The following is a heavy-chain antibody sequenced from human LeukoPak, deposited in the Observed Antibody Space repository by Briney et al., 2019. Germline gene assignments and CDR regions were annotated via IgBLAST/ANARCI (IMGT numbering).Heavy chain of an antibody. CDR3: ARLLYFDWPPYFDY. D-gene: IGHD3-9*01. V-gene: IGHV4-39*01. CDR1: GGPISSSSYY. Sequence: SETLSLTCTVSGGPISSSSYYWGWIRQPPGKGLEWIGNIYYSGSTYYNPSLKSRVTISVDTSKNQFSLKLNSVTAADTAVYYCARLLYFDWPPYFDYWGQGTLVTVSS. J-gene: IGHJ4*02. CDR2: IYYSGST.